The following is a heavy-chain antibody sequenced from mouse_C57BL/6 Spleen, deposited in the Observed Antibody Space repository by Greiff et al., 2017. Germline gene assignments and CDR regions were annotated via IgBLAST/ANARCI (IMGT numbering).Heavy chain of an antibody. CDR1: GFTFSSYG. J-gene: IGHJ4*01. CDR3: ASPYYSNFYYAMDY. Sequence: EVKLEESGGDLVKPGGSLKLSCAASGFTFSSYGMSWVRQTPDKRLEWVATISSGGSYTYYPDSVKGRFTISRDNAKNTLYLQMSSLKSEDTAMYYCASPYYSNFYYAMDYWGQGTSVTVSS. V-gene: IGHV5-6*02. CDR2: ISSGGSYT. D-gene: IGHD2-5*01.